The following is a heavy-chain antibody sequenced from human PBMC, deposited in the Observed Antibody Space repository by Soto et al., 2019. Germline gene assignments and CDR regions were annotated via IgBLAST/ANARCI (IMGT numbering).Heavy chain of an antibody. V-gene: IGHV1-18*01. J-gene: IGHJ6*02. CDR2: ISAYNGNT. D-gene: IGHD3-3*01. CDR3: ARVLRHYDFWSGYYSSPSYGMDV. CDR1: GYTFTSYG. Sequence: GASVKVSCKASGYTFTSYGISWVRQAPGQGLEWMGWISAYNGNTNYAQKLQGRVTMTTDTSTSTAYMELRSLRSDDTAVYYCARVLRHYDFWSGYYSSPSYGMDVWGQGTTVTV.